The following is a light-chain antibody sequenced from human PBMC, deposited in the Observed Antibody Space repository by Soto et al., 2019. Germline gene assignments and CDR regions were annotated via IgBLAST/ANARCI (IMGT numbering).Light chain of an antibody. V-gene: IGKV3-20*01. J-gene: IGKJ1*01. CDR3: QQYMSSPLT. CDR2: GAS. CDR1: QSVSNNY. Sequence: IVLTQSPGTLSLSPGERATLSCRASQSVSNNYLAWYQQKPGQAPRLVIYGASNRATGIPDRFSASGSGTDCTLTISRLEPEDFAVYYCQQYMSSPLTFGQGTKVEIK.